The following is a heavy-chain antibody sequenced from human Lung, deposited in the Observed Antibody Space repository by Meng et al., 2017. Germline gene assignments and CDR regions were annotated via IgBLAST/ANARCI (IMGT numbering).Heavy chain of an antibody. J-gene: IGHJ4*02. CDR3: ARDIGQWLVQRDLDY. D-gene: IGHD6-19*01. CDR1: GYTFTCYG. V-gene: IGHV1-18*01. Sequence: VQLVQSGAEVKKPGASVKVSFKSSGYTFTCYGISWVRQAPGQGLEWMGWISAYNGNTNYAQKLQGRVTMTTDTSTSTAYMELRSLRSDDTAVYYCARDIGQWLVQRDLDYWGQGTLVTVSS. CDR2: ISAYNGNT.